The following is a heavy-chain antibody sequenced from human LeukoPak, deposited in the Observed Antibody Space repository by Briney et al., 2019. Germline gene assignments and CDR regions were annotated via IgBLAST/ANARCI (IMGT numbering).Heavy chain of an antibody. CDR3: ARTAGSYYFDY. V-gene: IGHV1-2*02. CDR2: INPNNGGT. D-gene: IGHD1-26*01. CDR1: GYTFTGYY. J-gene: IGHJ4*02. Sequence: ASVKVSCKASGYTFTGYYMHWVRQAPGQGLEWMGWINPNNGGTNYAQKFQGRVTMTRDTSISTAYMELSRLRSDDTAVYYCARTAGSYYFDYWGQGTLVTVSS.